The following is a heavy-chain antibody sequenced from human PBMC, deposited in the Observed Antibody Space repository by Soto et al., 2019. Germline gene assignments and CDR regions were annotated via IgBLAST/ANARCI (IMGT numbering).Heavy chain of an antibody. Sequence: QLQLQESGSGLVKPSQTLSLTCAVSGGSISSGGYSWSWIRQPPGKGLEWIGYIYHSGSTYYHPSLKSRVTISVDRSTHQFSLKLSSVTAADTAVYYCARAHYGDYGYGMDVWGQGTTVTVS. CDR2: IYHSGST. D-gene: IGHD4-17*01. J-gene: IGHJ6*02. CDR1: GGSISSGGYS. CDR3: ARAHYGDYGYGMDV. V-gene: IGHV4-30-2*01.